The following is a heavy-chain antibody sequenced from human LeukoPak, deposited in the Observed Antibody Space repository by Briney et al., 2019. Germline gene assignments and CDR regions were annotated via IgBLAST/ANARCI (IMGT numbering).Heavy chain of an antibody. CDR2: INHSGST. CDR3: ARFPNPRYQLLSPIRRSYYGMDV. CDR1: GGSFSGYY. Sequence: SETLSLTCAVYGGSFSGYYWSWIRQPPGKGLEWIGEINHSGSTNYNPSLKSRVTISVDTSKNQFSLKLSSVTAADTAVYYCARFPNPRYQLLSPIRRSYYGMDVWGQGTTVTVSS. V-gene: IGHV4-34*01. D-gene: IGHD2-2*01. J-gene: IGHJ6*02.